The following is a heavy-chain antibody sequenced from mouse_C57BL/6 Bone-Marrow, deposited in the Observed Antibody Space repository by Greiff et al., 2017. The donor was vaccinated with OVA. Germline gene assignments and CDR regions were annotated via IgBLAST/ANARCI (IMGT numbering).Heavy chain of an antibody. J-gene: IGHJ2*01. CDR1: GFTFSSYG. CDR2: ISSGGSYT. V-gene: IGHV5-6*01. CDR3: ARHPVITTVVAVDY. Sequence: EVHLVESGGDLVKPGGSLKLSCAASGFTFSSYGMSWVRQTPDKRLEWVATISSGGSYTYYPDSVKGRFTISRDNAKNTLYLQMSSLKSEDTAMYYCARHPVITTVVAVDYWGQGTTLTVSS. D-gene: IGHD1-1*01.